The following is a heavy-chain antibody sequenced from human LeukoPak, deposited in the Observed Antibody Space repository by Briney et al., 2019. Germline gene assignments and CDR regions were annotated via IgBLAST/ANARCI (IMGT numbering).Heavy chain of an antibody. V-gene: IGHV3-23*01. Sequence: ETLSLTCAVSGGSISSSNWWSWVRQAPGKGLEWVSAISGSGGSTYYADSVKGRFTISRDNSKNTLYLQMNSLRAEDTAVYYCAKGIDYWGQGTLVTVSS. J-gene: IGHJ4*02. CDR3: AKGIDY. CDR1: GGSISSSN. CDR2: ISGSGGST.